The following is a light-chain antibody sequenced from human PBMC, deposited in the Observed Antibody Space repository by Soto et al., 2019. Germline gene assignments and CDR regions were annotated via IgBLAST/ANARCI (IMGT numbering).Light chain of an antibody. J-gene: IGKJ1*01. CDR2: KAS. Sequence: DIQMTQSPSTLSASVGDRVTITCRASQSISSWLAWYQQRPGKAPKVLIYKASSLESGVPSRFSGSGSGTECTLTISSLQPDDFATYYCQHYNIYSETFGQGTKVEIK. CDR3: QHYNIYSET. V-gene: IGKV1-5*03. CDR1: QSISSW.